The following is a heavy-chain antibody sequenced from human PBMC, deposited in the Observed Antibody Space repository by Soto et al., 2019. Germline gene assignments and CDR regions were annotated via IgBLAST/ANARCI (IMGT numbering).Heavy chain of an antibody. Sequence: SVKVSCKASGDTLSTYTITWMRQAPGQGLEWMGGIIPRSATSNYAQKFQGRVTITADESTNTAYMELSSLRSEDTAVYYCAREGLVLVPPTVNSDYYYYAMYVWG. V-gene: IGHV1-69*13. CDR3: AREGLVLVPPTVNSDYYYYAMYV. J-gene: IGHJ6*02. CDR1: GDTLSTYT. D-gene: IGHD2-2*01. CDR2: IIPRSATS.